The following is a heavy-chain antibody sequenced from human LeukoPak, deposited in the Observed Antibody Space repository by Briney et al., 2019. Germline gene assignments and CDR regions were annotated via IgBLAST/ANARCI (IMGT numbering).Heavy chain of an antibody. Sequence: SGGSLRLSCAASGFTFSSYGMHWIRQAPGKGLEWVAFIRYDGSNKYYADSVKGRFTISRDNSKNTLYLQMNSLRAEDTAVYYCARGLYSGSSRDISWGQGTLVTVSS. CDR3: ARGLYSGSSRDIS. CDR2: IRYDGSNK. J-gene: IGHJ4*02. V-gene: IGHV3-30*02. D-gene: IGHD1-26*01. CDR1: GFTFSSYG.